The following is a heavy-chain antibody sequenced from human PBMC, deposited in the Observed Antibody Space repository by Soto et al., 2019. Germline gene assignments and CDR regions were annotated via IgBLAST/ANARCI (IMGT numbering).Heavy chain of an antibody. CDR2: ISSNGGST. CDR3: VRSSYYDSSGYPDY. CDR1: GFTFSSYA. Sequence: VGSLRLSCSASGFTFSSYAMHWVRQAPGKGLEYVSAISSNGGSTYYADSVKGRFTISRDNSKNTLYLQMSSLRAEDTAVYYCVRSSYYDSSGYPDYWGQGTLVTVSS. D-gene: IGHD3-22*01. V-gene: IGHV3-64D*06. J-gene: IGHJ4*02.